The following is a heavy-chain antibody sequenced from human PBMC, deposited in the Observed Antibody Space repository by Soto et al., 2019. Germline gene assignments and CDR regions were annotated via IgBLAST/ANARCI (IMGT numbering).Heavy chain of an antibody. Sequence: GASVKVSCKASGYIFVNYGIAWVRQAPGQGLEWMGRIIPILGIANYAQKFQGRVTITADKSTSTAYMELSSLRSEDTAVYYCAMEYCSSTSCYRDYWGQGTLVTVSS. J-gene: IGHJ4*02. V-gene: IGHV1-69*04. CDR3: AMEYCSSTSCYRDY. CDR1: GYIFVNYG. D-gene: IGHD2-2*02. CDR2: IIPILGIA.